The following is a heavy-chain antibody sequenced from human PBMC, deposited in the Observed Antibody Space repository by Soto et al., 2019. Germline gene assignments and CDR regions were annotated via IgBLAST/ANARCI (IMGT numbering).Heavy chain of an antibody. Sequence: QVQLVQSGAEVKKPGSSVKVSCKASGGTFSSYTISWVRQAPGQGLEWMGRIIPILGIANYAQKFQGRVTITADKSTSTAYMELSSLRSEDTAVYYCARGVVGHTDDYWGQGTLVTVSS. CDR2: IIPILGIA. D-gene: IGHD3-3*01. CDR1: GGTFSSYT. J-gene: IGHJ4*02. V-gene: IGHV1-69*02. CDR3: ARGVVGHTDDY.